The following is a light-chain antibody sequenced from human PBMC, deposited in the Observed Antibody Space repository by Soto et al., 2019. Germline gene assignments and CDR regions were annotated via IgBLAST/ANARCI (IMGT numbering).Light chain of an antibody. V-gene: IGKV3D-15*01. CDR1: QSVRSN. J-gene: IGKJ1*01. CDR3: QQYDYWPRT. Sequence: ELKQSTATLSVSPGERATLSCRASQSVRSNLAWYQQKPGQAPRLLIYGASTRAPGIPARVSVFGSGTDFTLTISSLQSEDFAVYYCQQYDYWPRTFGQGTKADIK. CDR2: GAS.